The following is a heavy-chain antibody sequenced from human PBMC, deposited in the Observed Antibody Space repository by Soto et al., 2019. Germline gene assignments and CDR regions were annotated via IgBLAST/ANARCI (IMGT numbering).Heavy chain of an antibody. V-gene: IGHV1-8*01. D-gene: IGHD3-16*01. CDR1: GYTFTSYD. Sequence: QVQLVQSGAEVKKPGASVKVSCKASGYTFTSYDINWVRQATGHGLEWMGWMNPNSGNTGYAQKFQGRVTMTRNTSISTAYMELSSMRSEDTAVYYCAREITAYWYFDLSGRGTLVTVSS. CDR3: AREITAYWYFDL. J-gene: IGHJ2*01. CDR2: MNPNSGNT.